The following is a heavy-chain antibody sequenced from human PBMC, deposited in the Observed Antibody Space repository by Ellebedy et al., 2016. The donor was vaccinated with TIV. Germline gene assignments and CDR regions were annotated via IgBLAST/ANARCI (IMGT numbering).Heavy chain of an antibody. Sequence: MPSETLSLTCTVSGGSISSYYWTWIRQPAGKGLEWIGRIYTSGSTNYNPSLKSRVTMSVDTSKNQFSLKLSSVTAADTAVYYCARGVYDSSGNYYIDYWGQGTLVTVSS. CDR2: IYTSGST. CDR1: GGSISSYY. J-gene: IGHJ4*02. CDR3: ARGVYDSSGNYYIDY. V-gene: IGHV4-4*07. D-gene: IGHD3-22*01.